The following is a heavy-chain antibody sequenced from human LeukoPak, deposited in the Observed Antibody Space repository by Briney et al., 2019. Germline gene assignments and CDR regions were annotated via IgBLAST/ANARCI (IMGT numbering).Heavy chain of an antibody. V-gene: IGHV4-39*07. Sequence: SETLSLTCTVSSDSISSSNYYWGWIRQPPGKGLDWIGSIYYSGSTYYSPSLKSRVTISVDTSKNQFSLKLTSVTAADTAMYYCARVAPSTTFGVVTHRIFDYWGQGTLVTVSS. CDR3: ARVAPSTTFGVVTHRIFDY. CDR1: SDSISSSNYY. CDR2: IYYSGST. D-gene: IGHD3-3*01. J-gene: IGHJ4*02.